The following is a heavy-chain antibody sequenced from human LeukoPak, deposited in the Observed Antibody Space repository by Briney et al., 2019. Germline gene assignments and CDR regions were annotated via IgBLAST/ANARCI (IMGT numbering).Heavy chain of an antibody. V-gene: IGHV1-69*13. Sequence: SVKVSCKASAYTFTGYYMHWVRQAPGQGLEWMGGIIPIFGTANYAQKFQGRVTITADEHPSTAYMELSSLRSEDTAVYYCARAPKWELHAFDIWGQGTMVTVSS. CDR2: IIPIFGTA. D-gene: IGHD1-26*01. J-gene: IGHJ3*02. CDR1: AYTFTGYY. CDR3: ARAPKWELHAFDI.